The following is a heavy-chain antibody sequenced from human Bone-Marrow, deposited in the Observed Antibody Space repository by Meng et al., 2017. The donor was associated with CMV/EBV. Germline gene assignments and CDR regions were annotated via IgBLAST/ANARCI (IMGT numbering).Heavy chain of an antibody. J-gene: IGHJ6*02. CDR2: ISSSGSTI. CDR1: GFTFSDYY. Sequence: GESLKISCAASGFTFSDYYMSWIRQAPGKGLEWVSYISSSGSTIYYADSVKGRFTISRDNAKNSLYLQMNSLRAEDTAVYYCARDPSAPQYYYGMAVWGQGNTVT. V-gene: IGHV3-11*04. CDR3: ARDPSAPQYYYGMAV.